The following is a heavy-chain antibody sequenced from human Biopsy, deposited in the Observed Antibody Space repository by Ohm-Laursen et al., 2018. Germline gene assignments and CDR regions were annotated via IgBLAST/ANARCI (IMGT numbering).Heavy chain of an antibody. CDR3: ASSNPSRVAGGVALLDH. D-gene: IGHD3-16*01. Sequence: SLRLSCAASGFTFSNSWMHWVRHAPGKGPMWVARIHSDGTTPTYADSVKGRFSISRDNAKNTVYLQMNSLGIDDTAVYYCASSNPSRVAGGVALLDHWGQGALVTVSP. J-gene: IGHJ4*02. CDR1: GFTFSNSW. V-gene: IGHV3-74*01. CDR2: IHSDGTTP.